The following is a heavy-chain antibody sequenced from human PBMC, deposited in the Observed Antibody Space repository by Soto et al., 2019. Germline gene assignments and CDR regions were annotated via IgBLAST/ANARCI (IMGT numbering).Heavy chain of an antibody. V-gene: IGHV4-34*01. CDR1: GGSFSGYY. Sequence: PSETLSLTCAVYGGSFSGYYWSWIRQPPGKGLERIGEINHSGSTNYIPSLKSRVTISVDTSKNQFSLKLSSVTAADTAVYYCARALGIAAAGNFDYWGQGTLVTVSS. CDR3: ARALGIAAAGNFDY. D-gene: IGHD6-13*01. J-gene: IGHJ4*02. CDR2: INHSGST.